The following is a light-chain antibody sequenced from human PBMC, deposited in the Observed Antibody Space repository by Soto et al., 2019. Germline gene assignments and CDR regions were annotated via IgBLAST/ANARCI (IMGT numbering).Light chain of an antibody. V-gene: IGKV1-5*01. J-gene: IGKJ4*01. CDR1: QSITSW. CDR2: DVS. Sequence: DIQMTQSPSTLSASVGDRVTITCRASQSITSWLAWYQQKPGKAPKLLIYDVSSLESGVPSRFSGSGSGTEFTLTISSLQPEDFATYYCQQLHVYPSTFGGGTKVDIK. CDR3: QQLHVYPST.